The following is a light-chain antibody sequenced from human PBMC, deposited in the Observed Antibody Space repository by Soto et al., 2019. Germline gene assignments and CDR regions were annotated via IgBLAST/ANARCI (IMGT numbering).Light chain of an antibody. Sequence: DIVMTQSPDSLAVSLGERATINCKSSQSVLYSSNNKNYLAWYQQKPGQPPKLLTYWVSTRESGVPDRFSGSGSGTDFTLTISSLQAEDVAVYYCQQYYSSPYTFGQGTKLEI. CDR2: WVS. J-gene: IGKJ2*01. CDR3: QQYYSSPYT. V-gene: IGKV4-1*01. CDR1: QSVLYSSNNKNY.